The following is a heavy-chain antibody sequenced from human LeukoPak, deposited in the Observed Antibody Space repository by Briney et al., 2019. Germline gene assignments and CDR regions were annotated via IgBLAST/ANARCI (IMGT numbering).Heavy chain of an antibody. J-gene: IGHJ4*02. D-gene: IGHD1-26*01. CDR1: GFSFGGYS. Sequence: GGSLRLSCAASGFSFGGYSMNWVRQAPGREPEWVSLISTTSTSIYYADSVRGRFTISRDNARNSLYLQMNSLRAEDTAVYYCARGVGATHFDCWGQGTLVTVST. CDR3: ARGVGATHFDC. CDR2: ISTTSTSI. V-gene: IGHV3-21*06.